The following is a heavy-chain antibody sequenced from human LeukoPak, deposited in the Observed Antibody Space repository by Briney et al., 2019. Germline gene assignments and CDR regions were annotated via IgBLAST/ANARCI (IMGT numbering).Heavy chain of an antibody. D-gene: IGHD6-6*01. CDR3: ATLAPRAYSSSSHSNYYYYYMDV. CDR1: GGSISSYY. CDR2: IYYSGST. J-gene: IGHJ6*03. V-gene: IGHV4-59*01. Sequence: SETLSLTCTVSGGSISSYYWSWIRQPPGKGLEWIGYIYYSGSTNYNPSLKSRVTISVDTSKNQFSLKLSSVTAADTAVYYCATLAPRAYSSSSHSNYYYYYMDVWGKGTTVTVSS.